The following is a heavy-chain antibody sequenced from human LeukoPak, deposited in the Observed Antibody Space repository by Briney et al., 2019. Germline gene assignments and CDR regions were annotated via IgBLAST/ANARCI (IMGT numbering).Heavy chain of an antibody. V-gene: IGHV1-2*02. CDR3: ARVFGGRELDAFDF. CDR1: GYRFTDYY. Sequence: ASVKVSCKASGYRFTDYYIHWVRQAPGQGLEWMGWIKPNSGGTSYVQMFQGRVTMTRDTSISTVYMELIRLKSDDTAVYFCARVFGGRELDAFDFCGQGTMLTVSS. D-gene: IGHD3-10*01. CDR2: IKPNSGGT. J-gene: IGHJ3*01.